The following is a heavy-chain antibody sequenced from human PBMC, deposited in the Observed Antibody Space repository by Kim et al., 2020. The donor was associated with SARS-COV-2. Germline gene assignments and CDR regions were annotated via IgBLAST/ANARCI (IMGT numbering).Heavy chain of an antibody. V-gene: IGHV3-30*02. Sequence: DSVKSRFTISGDNSQNTLYLQMNSLRVDDTAVYYWAKYPGGTRSSPAGMDVWGQGTTVTVSS. J-gene: IGHJ6*02. D-gene: IGHD1-26*01. CDR3: AKYPGGTRSSPAGMDV.